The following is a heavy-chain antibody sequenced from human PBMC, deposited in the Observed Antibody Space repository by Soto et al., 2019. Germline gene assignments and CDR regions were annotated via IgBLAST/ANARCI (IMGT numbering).Heavy chain of an antibody. CDR2: ISSSSSYI. D-gene: IGHD3-22*01. J-gene: IGHJ4*02. Sequence: GALRLSCAASGFTFSSYGMHWVRQAPGKGLEWVSAISSSSSYIYYADSVKGRFTISRDNAKNSLYLQMNSLRAEDTAVYYCARIYDSSGYYVGPFDYWGQGTLVTVSS. V-gene: IGHV3-21*01. CDR1: GFTFSSYG. CDR3: ARIYDSSGYYVGPFDY.